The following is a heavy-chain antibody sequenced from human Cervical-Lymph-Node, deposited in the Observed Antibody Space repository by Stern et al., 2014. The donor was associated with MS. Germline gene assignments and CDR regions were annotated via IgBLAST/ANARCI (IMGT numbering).Heavy chain of an antibody. D-gene: IGHD6-25*01. Sequence: VQLEESGGGVVQPGRSLRLSCAASGFTFGRHTMHWVRQAPCKGLEWVAIISADGRSQHYADSAKGRFTITRDNSNNTLYLQMNSLRAEDTAMYYCARPAAARYFDYWGQGTQVTVSS. CDR1: GFTFGRHT. CDR3: ARPAAARYFDY. CDR2: ISADGRSQ. J-gene: IGHJ4*02. V-gene: IGHV3-30-3*01.